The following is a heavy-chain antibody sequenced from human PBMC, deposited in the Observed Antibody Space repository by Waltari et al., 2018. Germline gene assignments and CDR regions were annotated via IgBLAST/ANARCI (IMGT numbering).Heavy chain of an antibody. V-gene: IGHV3-64*04. CDR3: ARGCSSTSCYTYWFDP. CDR2: YVGNGDDT. D-gene: IGHD2-2*02. Sequence: VESGGSLRLSCSASGFSFGNSEVHWVRQAPGTGFESVSGYVGNGDDTYYADSMKGRFSISRDMSRRMFFLQMSSLRVEDTAVYYCARGCSSTSCYTYWFDPWGQGTLVTVSS. CDR1: GFSFGNSE. J-gene: IGHJ5*02.